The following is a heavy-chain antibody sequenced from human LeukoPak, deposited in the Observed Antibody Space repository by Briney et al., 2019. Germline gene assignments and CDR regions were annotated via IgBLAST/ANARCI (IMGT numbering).Heavy chain of an antibody. CDR3: SGSAFIYDDVWGSYRPFDY. V-gene: IGHV4-61*01. D-gene: IGHD3-16*02. Sequence: SETLSLTCTVSGGSVSSGSYYWSWIRQPPGKGLEWVGYIYYSGSTNYNPSLKSRVTISVDTYKNQFSPKLSSVTAVDPAWYYCSGSAFIYDDVWGSYRPFDYWGQGTLVTVSS. J-gene: IGHJ4*02. CDR2: IYYSGST. CDR1: GGSVSSGSYY.